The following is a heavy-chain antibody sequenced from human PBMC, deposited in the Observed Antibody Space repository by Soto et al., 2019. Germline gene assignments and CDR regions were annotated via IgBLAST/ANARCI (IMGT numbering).Heavy chain of an antibody. CDR3: ARDNWNYDYYGMDV. Sequence: SETLSLTCTVSGGSISSYYWGWIRQPPGKGLEWIGYIYYSGSTNYNPPLKSRVTISVDTSKNQFSLKLSSVTAADTAVYYCARDNWNYDYYGMDVWGQGTTVTVSS. CDR1: GGSISSYY. V-gene: IGHV4-59*01. CDR2: IYYSGST. J-gene: IGHJ6*02. D-gene: IGHD1-20*01.